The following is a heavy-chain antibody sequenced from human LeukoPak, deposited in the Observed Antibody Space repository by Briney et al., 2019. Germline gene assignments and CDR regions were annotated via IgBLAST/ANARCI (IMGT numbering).Heavy chain of an antibody. CDR3: ARSRGTTSWYYYDSSGYYLDY. CDR1: GFTFSSYW. J-gene: IGHJ4*02. V-gene: IGHV3-7*01. D-gene: IGHD3-22*01. Sequence: GGSLRLSCAVSGFTFSSYWMSWVRQAPGKGLEWVANIKQDGSEKYYVDSVKGRFTISRDNAKNSLYLQMNSLRAEDTAVYYCARSRGTTSWYYYDSSGYYLDYWGQGTLVTVSS. CDR2: IKQDGSEK.